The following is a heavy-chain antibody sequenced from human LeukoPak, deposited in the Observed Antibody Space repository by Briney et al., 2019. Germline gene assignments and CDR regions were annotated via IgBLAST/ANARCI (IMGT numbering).Heavy chain of an antibody. V-gene: IGHV3-21*01. CDR2: ISSRSSYI. CDR3: ARGGEYCGGDCYGIDY. J-gene: IGHJ4*02. CDR1: GFTFSPYN. D-gene: IGHD2-21*01. Sequence: RPGGSLRLSCAASGFTFSPYNMNWVRQAPGKGLEWVSAISSRSSYIYYADSVKGRFTISRDNAKNSLYLQMNSLRAEDTAVYYCARGGEYCGGDCYGIDYWGQGTLVTVSS.